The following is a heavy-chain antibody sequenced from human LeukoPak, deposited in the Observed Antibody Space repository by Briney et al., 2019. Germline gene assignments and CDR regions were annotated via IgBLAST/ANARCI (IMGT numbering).Heavy chain of an antibody. Sequence: GGSLRLSCAASGFTFSSYGMHWVRQAPGKGLEWVAFIRYDRSNKYYADSVKGRFTISRDNSKNTLYLQMNSLRAEDTAVYYCAKIPVDTAMANVDYWGQGTLVTVSS. D-gene: IGHD5-18*01. V-gene: IGHV3-30*02. CDR3: AKIPVDTAMANVDY. J-gene: IGHJ4*02. CDR1: GFTFSSYG. CDR2: IRYDRSNK.